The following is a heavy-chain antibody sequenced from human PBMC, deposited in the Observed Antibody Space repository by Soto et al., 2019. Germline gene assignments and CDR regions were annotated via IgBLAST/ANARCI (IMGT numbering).Heavy chain of an antibody. V-gene: IGHV3-30*18. CDR1: GFTFSSYG. J-gene: IGHJ4*02. Sequence: LGGSLRLSCAASGFTFSSYGMHWVRQAPGKGLEWVAVISYDGSNKYYADSVKGRFTISRDNSKNTLYLQMNSLRAEDTAVYYCAKDQGVGALDYWGQGTLVTVYS. CDR3: AKDQGVGALDY. D-gene: IGHD1-26*01. CDR2: ISYDGSNK.